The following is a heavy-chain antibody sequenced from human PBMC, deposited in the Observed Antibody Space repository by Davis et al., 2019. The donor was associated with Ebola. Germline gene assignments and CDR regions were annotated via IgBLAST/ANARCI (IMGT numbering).Heavy chain of an antibody. D-gene: IGHD2-8*02. V-gene: IGHV3-23*01. CDR3: AKSFLITGSHMSEFRGVDY. Sequence: PGGSLRLSCAASGFTFSTYWMSWVRQAPGKGLEWVSSISAGGTAPYYADSVKGRFTISRDNSKNTLSLQMDSLRADDTAVYYCAKSFLITGSHMSEFRGVDYWGQGTVVTVSS. CDR2: ISAGGTAP. J-gene: IGHJ4*02. CDR1: GFTFSTYW.